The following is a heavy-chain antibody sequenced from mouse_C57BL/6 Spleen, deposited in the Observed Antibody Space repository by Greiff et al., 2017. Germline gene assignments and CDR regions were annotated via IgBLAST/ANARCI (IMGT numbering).Heavy chain of an antibody. V-gene: IGHV1-80*01. CDR1: GYAFSSYW. CDR2: IYPGDGDT. J-gene: IGHJ1*03. D-gene: IGHD2-1*01. CDR3: ASVLYYGNYVIYWYFEV. Sequence: QVQLQQSGAELVKPGASVKISCKASGYAFSSYWMNWVKQRPGKGLEWIGQIYPGDGDTNYNGKFKGKATLTADKSSSTADMQLSSLTSEDSAVYFCASVLYYGNYVIYWYFEVWGTGTTVTVSS.